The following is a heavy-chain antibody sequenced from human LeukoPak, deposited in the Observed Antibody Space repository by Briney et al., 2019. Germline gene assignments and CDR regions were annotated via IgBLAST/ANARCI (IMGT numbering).Heavy chain of an antibody. D-gene: IGHD3-22*01. Sequence: GGSLKLSCAASGFTFSSYWMHWVRQAPGKGLVWVSRINSDGSSTSYADSVKGRFTISRDNAKNTLYLQMNSLRAEDTAVYYCAKARGRGDYYDNPIDYWGQGTLVTVSS. CDR1: GFTFSSYW. CDR3: AKARGRGDYYDNPIDY. J-gene: IGHJ4*02. V-gene: IGHV3-74*01. CDR2: INSDGSST.